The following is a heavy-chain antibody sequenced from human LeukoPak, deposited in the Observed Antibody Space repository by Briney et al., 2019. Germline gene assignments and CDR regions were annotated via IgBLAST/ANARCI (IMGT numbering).Heavy chain of an antibody. CDR1: GFSVSSNF. CDR3: VNFYHSGGPTAGGFDI. CDR2: IFSGGAT. D-gene: IGHD3-22*01. J-gene: IGHJ3*02. V-gene: IGHV3-53*01. Sequence: HTGGSLRLSCAASGFSVSSNFLTWVRQAPGRGLEWVSVIFSGGATYYSDSVKGRFTISRDNSKNTLYLQMSSLRAEDTAVYYCVNFYHSGGPTAGGFDIWGQGTMVTVSS.